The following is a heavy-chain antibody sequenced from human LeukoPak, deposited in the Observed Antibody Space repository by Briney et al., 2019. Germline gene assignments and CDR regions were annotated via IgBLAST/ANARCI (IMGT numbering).Heavy chain of an antibody. J-gene: IGHJ6*02. Sequence: ASVKVSCKASGYSFIRYHIHWVRQAPGQGLEWMGVLKLYDGSISHAQKFQGRVTMTSDTSTSTVYTELSSLRSEDTAVYFCARGGGSFSYNMDVWGQGTTVTVSS. V-gene: IGHV1-46*01. D-gene: IGHD2-15*01. CDR2: LKLYDGSI. CDR1: GYSFIRYH. CDR3: ARGGGSFSYNMDV.